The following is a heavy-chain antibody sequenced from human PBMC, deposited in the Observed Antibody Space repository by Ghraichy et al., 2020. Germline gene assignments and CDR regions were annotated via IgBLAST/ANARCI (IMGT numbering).Heavy chain of an antibody. V-gene: IGHV3-66*01. D-gene: IGHD5-24*01. Sequence: GGSLRLSCEASGFTVTNNYMIWVRQAPGKGLEWVSMIYIGGSTFYADSVKDRFTVSTDISKNTLHLQMNSLKTEDTAVYYCAGVEMVRIGAFDIWGQGTMVTVSS. CDR1: GFTVTNNY. CDR3: AGVEMVRIGAFDI. CDR2: IYIGGST. J-gene: IGHJ3*02.